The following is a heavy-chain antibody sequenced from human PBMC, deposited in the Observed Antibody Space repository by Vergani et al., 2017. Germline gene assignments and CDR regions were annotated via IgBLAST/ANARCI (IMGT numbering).Heavy chain of an antibody. D-gene: IGHD2-2*01. CDR3: AGSGVVVPAAIGAFDI. CDR2: IYSGDSDT. V-gene: IGHV5-51*01. CDR1: GYSFTSYW. Sequence: EVQLVQSGAEVKKPGESLKISCKGSGYSFTSYWIGWVRQMPGKGLEWMGIIYSGDSDTRYSPSFQGQVTISADKSISTAYLQWSSLKASDTAMYYCAGSGVVVPAAIGAFDIWGQGTMVTVSS. J-gene: IGHJ3*02.